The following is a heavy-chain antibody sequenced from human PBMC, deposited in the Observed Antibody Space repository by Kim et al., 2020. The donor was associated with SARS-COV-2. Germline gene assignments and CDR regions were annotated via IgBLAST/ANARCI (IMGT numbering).Heavy chain of an antibody. Sequence: GGSLRLSCAASGFTFSSYAMSWVRQAPGKGLEWVSAISGSGGSTYYADSVKGRFTISRDNSKNTLYLQMNSLRAEDTAVYYCAAAVEYQLLFRYVGTGLYYYYGMDVWGQGTTVTVSS. CDR1: GFTFSSYA. D-gene: IGHD2-2*01. J-gene: IGHJ6*02. V-gene: IGHV3-23*01. CDR2: ISGSGGST. CDR3: AAAVEYQLLFRYVGTGLYYYYGMDV.